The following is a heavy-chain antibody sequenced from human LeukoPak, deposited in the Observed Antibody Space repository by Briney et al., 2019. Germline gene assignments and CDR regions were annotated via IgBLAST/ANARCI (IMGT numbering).Heavy chain of an antibody. CDR3: ARESGFGELFPYAFDI. CDR1: GFTVSNNY. V-gene: IGHV3-53*01. CDR2: IYSGGNT. J-gene: IGHJ3*02. D-gene: IGHD3-10*01. Sequence: GGSLRLSCAASGFTVSNNYMSWVRQAPGKGLGWVSVIYSGGNTYYADSVKGRFAISRDYSRNTVYLQMNSLRAEDTAVYYCARESGFGELFPYAFDIWGQGTVVTVSS.